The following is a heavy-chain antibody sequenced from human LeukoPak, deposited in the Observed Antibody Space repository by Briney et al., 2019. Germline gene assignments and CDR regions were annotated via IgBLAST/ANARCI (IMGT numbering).Heavy chain of an antibody. Sequence: SQTLSVTRAVSGGSISSGGYSWSWIRQPPGKGLEWIGYIYHSGSTYYNPSLKSRVTISVDRSKNQFSLKLSSVTAADTAVYYCARGPVDSSGYPSYFDYWGQATVV. CDR3: ARGPVDSSGYPSYFDY. CDR1: GGSISSGGYS. D-gene: IGHD3-22*01. CDR2: IYHSGST. J-gene: IGHJ4*02. V-gene: IGHV4-30-2*01.